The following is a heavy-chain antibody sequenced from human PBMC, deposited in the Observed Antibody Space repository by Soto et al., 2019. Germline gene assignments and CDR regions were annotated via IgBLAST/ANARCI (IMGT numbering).Heavy chain of an antibody. CDR2: IYKDFT. CDR3: AREPRYCSGGSCSIMADAFDI. D-gene: IGHD2-15*01. V-gene: IGHV3-66*01. Sequence: EVQLVESGGGLVQPGGSLRLSCVASGFTVTDIYMNWVRQAPGKGLEWVSVIYKDFTDYADSVTGKCCVSTDTSKNDLYIKLHNMRAEATAVYYCAREPRYCSGGSCSIMADAFDIWGKGAMVTVSS. CDR1: GFTVTDIY. J-gene: IGHJ3*02.